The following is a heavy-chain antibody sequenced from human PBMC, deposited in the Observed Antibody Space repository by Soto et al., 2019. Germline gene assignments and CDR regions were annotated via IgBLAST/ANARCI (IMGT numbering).Heavy chain of an antibody. Sequence: QLQLQESGPGLVKPSETLSLTCTVSGGSISSSNYYWGWIRQPPGKGLEWIGSLYFSGSTYYNPSLKSRVSISVDTSKNQFSLKLSSVTAADTAVYYCARLGYSYAAYYFDYWGQGTLVTVSS. CDR3: ARLGYSYAAYYFDY. D-gene: IGHD5-18*01. J-gene: IGHJ4*02. CDR1: GGSISSSNYY. V-gene: IGHV4-39*01. CDR2: LYFSGST.